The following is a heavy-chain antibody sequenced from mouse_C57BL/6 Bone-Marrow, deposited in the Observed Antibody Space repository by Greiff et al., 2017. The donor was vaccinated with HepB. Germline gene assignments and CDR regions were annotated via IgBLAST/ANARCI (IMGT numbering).Heavy chain of an antibody. J-gene: IGHJ2*01. D-gene: IGHD5-5*01. V-gene: IGHV1-64*01. Sequence: VQLQQPGAELVKPGASVKLSCKASGYTFTSYWMHWVKQRPGQGLEWIGMIHPNSGSTNYNEKFKSKATLTVDKSSSTAYMQLSSLTSEDSAVYYCARRRDNYLFDYWGQGTTLTVSS. CDR2: IHPNSGST. CDR3: ARRRDNYLFDY. CDR1: GYTFTSYW.